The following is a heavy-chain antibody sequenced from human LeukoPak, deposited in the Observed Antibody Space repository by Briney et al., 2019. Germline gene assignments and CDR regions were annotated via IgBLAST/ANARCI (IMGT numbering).Heavy chain of an antibody. J-gene: IGHJ4*02. CDR2: FDPGDGKT. V-gene: IGHV1-24*01. D-gene: IGHD4-23*01. CDR1: GYTFTDYY. CDR3: ATDLATVGTPTGAY. Sequence: ASVKVSCKASGYTFTDYYLHWVRQAPGQGLEWMGSFDPGDGKTVFAQKFQGRVTMTEDTSTDTAYMELSSLRSEDTAVYYCATDLATVGTPTGAYWGQGTLVTVSS.